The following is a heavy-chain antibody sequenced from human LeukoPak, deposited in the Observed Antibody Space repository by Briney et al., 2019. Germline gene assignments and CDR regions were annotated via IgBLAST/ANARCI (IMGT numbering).Heavy chain of an antibody. J-gene: IGHJ5*02. D-gene: IGHD4-17*01. CDR2: ISSSSSYI. CDR3: ARAPAPHDYGDYDWFDP. Sequence: GGSLRLSCAASGFTFSSYSMNWVRQAPGKGLEWVSSISSSSSYIYYADSVKGRFTISRDNAKNSLYLQMNSLRAEDTAEYYCARAPAPHDYGDYDWFDPWGQGTLVTVSS. CDR1: GFTFSSYS. V-gene: IGHV3-21*01.